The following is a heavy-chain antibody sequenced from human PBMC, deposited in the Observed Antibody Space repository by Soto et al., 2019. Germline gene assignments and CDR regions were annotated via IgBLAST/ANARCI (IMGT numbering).Heavy chain of an antibody. CDR1: GFTFSSFW. CDR3: VRSEGSSRYYYYYGMDV. V-gene: IGHV3-7*05. Sequence: VQLVESGGGLVQPGGSLRLSCAASGFTFSSFWMTWVRQAPGKGLEWVANIKQDGGEKYYVVSVKGRFTISRDNANNSLYLQMNSLRAEDTAVYYCVRSEGSSRYYYYYGMDVWGQGTTVTVSS. J-gene: IGHJ6*02. D-gene: IGHD6-6*01. CDR2: IKQDGGEK.